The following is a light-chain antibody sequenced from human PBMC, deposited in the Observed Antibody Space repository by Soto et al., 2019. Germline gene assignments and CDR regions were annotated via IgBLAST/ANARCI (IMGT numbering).Light chain of an antibody. CDR3: QQYNSYSPLT. Sequence: IVMTQSPATLSVSPGERATLSCRASQSVSSNLAWYQQKPGQAPRLLIFGASTRATGIPARFSGSGSGTKFTLTISSLQSEDFATYYCQQYNSYSPLTFGGGTKVDIK. CDR2: GAS. J-gene: IGKJ4*01. CDR1: QSVSSN. V-gene: IGKV3-15*01.